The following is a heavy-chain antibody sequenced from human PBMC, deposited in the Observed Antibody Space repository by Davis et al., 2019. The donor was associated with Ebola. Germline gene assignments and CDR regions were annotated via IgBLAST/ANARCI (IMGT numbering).Heavy chain of an antibody. J-gene: IGHJ3*01. CDR1: GYTFTSYD. CDR2: IIPILGIA. CDR3: ARNVDTAFPL. Sequence: AASVKVSCKASGYTFTSYDINWVRQAPGQGLEWMGRIIPILGIANYAQKFQGRVTITADKSTSTAYMELSSLRSEDTAVYYCARNVDTAFPLWGQGTMVTVSS. V-gene: IGHV1-69*04. D-gene: IGHD5-18*01.